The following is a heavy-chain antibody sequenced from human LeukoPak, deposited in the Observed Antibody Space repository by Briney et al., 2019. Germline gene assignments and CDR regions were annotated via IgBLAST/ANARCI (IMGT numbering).Heavy chain of an antibody. V-gene: IGHV3-23*01. J-gene: IGHJ5*02. CDR1: GFTFSSHA. Sequence: GSLPLSLAASGFTFSSHAVSWGPPATGKGVGGVSTISGRGGSTYYAASVKGRFTISRENSKNTRYLQKKHLRAEAPASYLCARSWGSQGWFDPGGEGPLVTVS. CDR3: ARSWGSQGWFDP. D-gene: IGHD7-27*01. CDR2: ISGRGGST.